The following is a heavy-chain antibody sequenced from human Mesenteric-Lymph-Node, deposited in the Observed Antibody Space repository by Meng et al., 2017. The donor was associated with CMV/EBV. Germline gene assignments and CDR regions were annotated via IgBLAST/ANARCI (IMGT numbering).Heavy chain of an antibody. CDR3: ARDRFLEWLLDYYYGMDV. J-gene: IGHJ6*02. D-gene: IGHD3-3*01. CDR1: GYTFTSYG. Sequence: ASVKVSCKASGYTFTSYGISWVRQAPGQGLEWMGWISAYNGNTNYAQKLQGRVTMTTDTSTSTAYMGLRSLRSDDTAVYYCARDRFLEWLLDYYYGMDVWGQGTTVTVSS. V-gene: IGHV1-18*01. CDR2: ISAYNGNT.